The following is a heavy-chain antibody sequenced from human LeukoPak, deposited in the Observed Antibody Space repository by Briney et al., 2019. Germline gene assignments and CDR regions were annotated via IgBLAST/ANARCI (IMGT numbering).Heavy chain of an antibody. J-gene: IGHJ6*02. CDR3: ARGQIVAVYYYYGMDV. D-gene: IGHD5-12*01. CDR2: IKQDGSEK. Sequence: GGSLRLSCAASGFTFSSYWMSWVRQAPGKGLEWVANIKQDGSEKYYVDSVKGRFTISRDNAKNSLYLQMNSLRAEDTAVYYCARGQIVAVYYYYGMDVWGQGTTVTVSS. V-gene: IGHV3-7*01. CDR1: GFTFSSYW.